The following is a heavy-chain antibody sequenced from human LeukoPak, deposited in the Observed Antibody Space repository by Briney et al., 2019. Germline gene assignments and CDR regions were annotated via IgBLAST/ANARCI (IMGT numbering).Heavy chain of an antibody. J-gene: IGHJ5*02. CDR2: INIDGSQR. Sequence: GGSLRLSCAASGFSFSSTWMTWVRQTPGKGLELVSNINIDGSQRYHAYSVEGRFTISRDNVKNTLYPQMNSLRAEDTAVYYCARDGYSGYARLNWFDPWGQGTLVTVSS. D-gene: IGHD5-12*01. CDR1: GFSFSSTW. V-gene: IGHV3-7*01. CDR3: ARDGYSGYARLNWFDP.